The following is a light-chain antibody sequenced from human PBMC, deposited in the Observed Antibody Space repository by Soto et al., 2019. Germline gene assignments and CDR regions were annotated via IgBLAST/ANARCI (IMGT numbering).Light chain of an antibody. CDR2: GAS. J-gene: IGKJ1*01. CDR1: QSMNDW. V-gene: IGKV1-5*01. Sequence: DIQMTQSPSTLSASVGDRVTITCRASQSMNDWLAWYQQKPGKAPKVLIYGASSLQSGVPSRFSGSGSGTEFTLTIDSLQPDDVATYYCLRYNAFSQTFGQGTKV. CDR3: LRYNAFSQT.